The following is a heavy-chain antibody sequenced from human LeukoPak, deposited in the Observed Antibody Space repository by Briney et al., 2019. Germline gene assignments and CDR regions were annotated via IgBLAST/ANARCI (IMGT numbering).Heavy chain of an antibody. V-gene: IGHV4-39*01. Sequence: SETLSLTCTVSGGSISRSSYYWGWIRQPPGKGLEWIGSIYYGGSTYYNPSLKSRVTISVDTSKNQFSLKLSSVTAADTAVYYCARHLYYDSSGPDCWAAFDIWGQGTMVTVSS. CDR1: GGSISRSSYY. D-gene: IGHD3-22*01. CDR3: ARHLYYDSSGPDCWAAFDI. CDR2: IYYGGST. J-gene: IGHJ3*02.